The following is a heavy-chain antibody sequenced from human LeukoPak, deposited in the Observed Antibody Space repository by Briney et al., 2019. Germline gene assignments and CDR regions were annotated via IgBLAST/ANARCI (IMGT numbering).Heavy chain of an antibody. CDR2: IYYSGST. V-gene: IGHV4-39*07. Sequence: MSSETLSLTCTVSGGSISSSSYYWGWIRQPPGKGLEWIGSIYYSGSTYYNPSLKSRVTISVDTSKNQLSLKLNSVTAADTAVYYCARYIWGSYPTFEDYWGQGSLVTVSS. D-gene: IGHD3-16*02. CDR1: GGSISSSSYY. J-gene: IGHJ4*02. CDR3: ARYIWGSYPTFEDY.